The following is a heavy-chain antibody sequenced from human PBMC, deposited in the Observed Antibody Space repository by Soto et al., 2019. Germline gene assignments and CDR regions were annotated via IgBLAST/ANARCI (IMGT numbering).Heavy chain of an antibody. CDR3: ASGRGYDILTGYYPYFDY. Sequence: GGSLRLSCAASGFTFDDYAMHWVRQAPGKGLEWVSGISWNSGSIGYADSVKGRFTISRDNAKKSLYLQMNSLRAEDTALYYCASGRGYDILTGYYPYFDYWGQGTLVTAPQ. D-gene: IGHD3-9*01. V-gene: IGHV3-9*01. CDR2: ISWNSGSI. CDR1: GFTFDDYA. J-gene: IGHJ4*02.